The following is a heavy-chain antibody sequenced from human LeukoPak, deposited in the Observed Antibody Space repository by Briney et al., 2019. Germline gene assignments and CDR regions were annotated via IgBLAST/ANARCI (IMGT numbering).Heavy chain of an antibody. CDR2: INHSGST. CDR1: GGSFSGYY. J-gene: IGHJ4*02. D-gene: IGHD3-3*01. Sequence: SETLSLTCAVYGGSFSGYYWSWIRQPPGKGLEWIGEINHSGSTSYNPSLKSRVTISVDTSKNQFSLKLSSVTAADTAVYYCAIGTIFGVVAAAYWGQGTLVTVSS. CDR3: AIGTIFGVVAAAY. V-gene: IGHV4-34*01.